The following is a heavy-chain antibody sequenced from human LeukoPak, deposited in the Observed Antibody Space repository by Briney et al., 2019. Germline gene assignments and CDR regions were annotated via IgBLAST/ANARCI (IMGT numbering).Heavy chain of an antibody. CDR1: RGTFSSYA. CDR2: IIPILCIS. CDR3: ARLRERQWLVTDY. Sequence: SSVKVSCKPSRGTFSSYAISWVRQAPGQGLEWMGRIIPILCISNYPQKFQGKVTITADNSPSTAYMELSSLRSEGTAVYYCARLRERQWLVTDYWGQGTLVTVSS. D-gene: IGHD6-19*01. V-gene: IGHV1-69*04. J-gene: IGHJ4*02.